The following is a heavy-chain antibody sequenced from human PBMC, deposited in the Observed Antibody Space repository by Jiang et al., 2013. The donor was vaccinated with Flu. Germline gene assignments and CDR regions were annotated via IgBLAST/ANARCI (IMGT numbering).Heavy chain of an antibody. CDR2: IKPSGGYT. CDR3: ARDLAVVPRIFFGLDV. V-gene: IGHV1-46*01. Sequence: GAEVKKPGASVKVSCKASGYTFTSYCIHWVRQAPGQGLEWMGIIKPSGGYTNYAQKFQGRVTMTRDTSTSTVYMELSSLTSEDTAVYYFCARDLAVVPRIFFGLDVWGQGTTVTVSS. CDR1: GYTFTSYC. D-gene: IGHD2-2*01. J-gene: IGHJ6*02.